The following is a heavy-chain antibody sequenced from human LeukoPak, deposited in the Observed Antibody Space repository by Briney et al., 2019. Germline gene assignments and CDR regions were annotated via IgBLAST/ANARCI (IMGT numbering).Heavy chain of an antibody. J-gene: IGHJ6*03. Sequence: GGSLRLSCAASGFTFSSYAMSWVRQAPGKGLEWVSAISGSGGSTYYADSVKGRFTISRDNSKNTLYLQMNSLRAEDTAVYYCARGQYSGSYYHYYYYMDVWGKGTTITVSS. D-gene: IGHD1-26*01. CDR2: ISGSGGST. V-gene: IGHV3-23*01. CDR1: GFTFSSYA. CDR3: ARGQYSGSYYHYYYYMDV.